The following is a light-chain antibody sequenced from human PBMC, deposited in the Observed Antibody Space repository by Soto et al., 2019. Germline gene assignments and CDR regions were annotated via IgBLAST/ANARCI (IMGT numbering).Light chain of an antibody. CDR3: QQYNRYAPWT. V-gene: IGKV1-5*03. CDR2: KAS. Sequence: DIQMTQSPSTLSASLGDRATIXXRARQSISSWLAWYQQKPGKAPKLXXYKASSLESGVPSRCSGSGSGREFTLTISSLQPDDFATYYCQQYNRYAPWTFGQGTKVEIK. CDR1: QSISSW. J-gene: IGKJ1*01.